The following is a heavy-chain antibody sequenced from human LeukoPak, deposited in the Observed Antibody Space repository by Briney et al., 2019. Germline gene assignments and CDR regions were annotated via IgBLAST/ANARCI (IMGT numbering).Heavy chain of an antibody. Sequence: SVTLSLTCAVYGGSFSGYYWSWIRQPPGKGLEWIGEINHSGSTNYNPSLKSRVTISVGTSKNQFSLKLSSVTAADTAVYYCATTIGSGPAYFDYWGQGTLVTVSS. V-gene: IGHV4-34*01. CDR2: INHSGST. CDR3: ATTIGSGPAYFDY. D-gene: IGHD6-19*01. CDR1: GGSFSGYY. J-gene: IGHJ4*02.